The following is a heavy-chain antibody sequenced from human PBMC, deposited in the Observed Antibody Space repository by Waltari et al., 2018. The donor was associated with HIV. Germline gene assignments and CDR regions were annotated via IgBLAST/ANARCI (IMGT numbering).Heavy chain of an antibody. V-gene: IGHV3-23*01. CDR2: ISGSGDTT. CDR1: GFTFGSYA. Sequence: EVHLLESGGGLVQPGGSLRLSCGVSGFTFGSYAMRWVRQVPGKGLQWVASISGSGDTTFYADSVKGRFTVSRDNFKNTVYLQMNSLGDEDTAKYYCANERGYSYGHLLDYWGQGTLVTVSS. J-gene: IGHJ4*02. CDR3: ANERGYSYGHLLDY. D-gene: IGHD5-18*01.